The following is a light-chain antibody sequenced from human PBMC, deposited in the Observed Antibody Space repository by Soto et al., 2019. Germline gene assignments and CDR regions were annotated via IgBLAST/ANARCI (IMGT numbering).Light chain of an antibody. V-gene: IGKV3-15*01. CDR1: QSVSNN. CDR2: GAS. CDR3: QQYNNLPRT. Sequence: EIVMTQSPATLSVSPGERATLSCRASQSVSNNLAWYQQKPGQAPRLLIYGASTRATGIHARFSGSGSGTDFPLTISSLQSEDFAVYYCQQYNNLPRTFGHGTKVEIK. J-gene: IGKJ1*01.